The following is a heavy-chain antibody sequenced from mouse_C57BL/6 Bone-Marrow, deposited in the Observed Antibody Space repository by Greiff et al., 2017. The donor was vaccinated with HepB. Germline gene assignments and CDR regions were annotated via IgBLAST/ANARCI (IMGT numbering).Heavy chain of an antibody. J-gene: IGHJ4*01. CDR3: AIYGYNYAMDY. CDR2: ISNLAYSI. CDR1: GFTFSDYG. Sequence: EVQLVESGGGLVQPGGSLKLSCAASGFTFSDYGMAWVRQAPRKGPEWVAFISNLAYSIYYADTVTGRFPISRENAQNTLYLEMSSLRSEDTAMYYCAIYGYNYAMDYWGQGTSVTVSS. D-gene: IGHD2-2*01. V-gene: IGHV5-15*01.